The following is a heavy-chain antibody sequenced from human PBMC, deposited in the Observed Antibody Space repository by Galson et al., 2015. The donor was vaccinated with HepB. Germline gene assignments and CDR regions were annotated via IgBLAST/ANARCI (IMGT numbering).Heavy chain of an antibody. CDR2: INPSGGST. J-gene: IGHJ5*02. V-gene: IGHV1-46*01. Sequence: SVKVSCKASGYTFTSYYMHWVRQAPGQGLEWMGIINPSGGSTSYAQKFQGRVTITRDTSASTAYMELSSLRSEDTAVYYCARVGLTMVRGVMNWFDPWGQGTLVTVSS. D-gene: IGHD3-10*01. CDR1: GYTFTSYY. CDR3: ARVGLTMVRGVMNWFDP.